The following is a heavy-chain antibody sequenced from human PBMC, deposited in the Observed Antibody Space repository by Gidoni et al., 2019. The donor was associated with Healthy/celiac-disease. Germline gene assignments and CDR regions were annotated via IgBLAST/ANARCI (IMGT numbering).Heavy chain of an antibody. CDR1: GGTFSSYA. CDR3: ARANSRAAAGPKYFDY. CDR2: IIPIFGTA. D-gene: IGHD6-13*01. Sequence: QVQLVQSGAEVKKPGSSVQVSCKAPGGTFSSYAISWVRQAPGQGLEWMGGIIPIFGTANYAQKFQGRVTITADESTSTAYMELSSLRSEDTAVYYCARANSRAAAGPKYFDYWGQGTLVTVSS. J-gene: IGHJ4*02. V-gene: IGHV1-69*01.